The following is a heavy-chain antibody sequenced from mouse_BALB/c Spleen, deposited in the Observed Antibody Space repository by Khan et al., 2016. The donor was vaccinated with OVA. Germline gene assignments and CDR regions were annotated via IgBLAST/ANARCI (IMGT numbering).Heavy chain of an antibody. V-gene: IGHV2-2*02. J-gene: IGHJ3*01. CDR2: IWSGGST. Sequence: VELVESGPGLVQPSQSLSITCTVSGFSLTTYGVHWVRQSPGKGLEWLGVIWSGGSTDYNAAFISRLSISKDNSKSQVFFKMNSLQANDTAIYSCARNYDYDEGLAYWGQGTLVTVSA. CDR3: ARNYDYDEGLAY. D-gene: IGHD2-4*01. CDR1: GFSLTTYG.